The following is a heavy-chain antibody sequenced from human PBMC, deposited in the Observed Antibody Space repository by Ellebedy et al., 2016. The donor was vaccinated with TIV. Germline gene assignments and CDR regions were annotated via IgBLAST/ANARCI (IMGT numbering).Heavy chain of an antibody. V-gene: IGHV1-2*02. CDR3: ARDRPYIVVVPAAKLGYGMDV. D-gene: IGHD2-2*01. J-gene: IGHJ6*02. CDR2: INPNSGGT. Sequence: ASVKVSCKASGYTFTGYYMHWVRQAPGQGLEWMGWINPNSGGTNYAQKFQGRVTMTRDTSISTAYMELRRLRSDDTALYYCARDRPYIVVVPAAKLGYGMDVWGQGTTVTVSS. CDR1: GYTFTGYY.